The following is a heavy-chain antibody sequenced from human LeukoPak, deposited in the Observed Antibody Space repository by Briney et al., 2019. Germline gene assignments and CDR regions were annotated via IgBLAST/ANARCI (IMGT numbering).Heavy chain of an antibody. CDR1: GYTFISYD. V-gene: IGHV1-8*03. Sequence: GASVKVSCKASGYTFISYDINWVRQATGQGLEWMGWVNPNSGNTGYAQKFQGRVTITRNTSISTANMELSSLRSEDTAVYYCARGAPDFWSVYYMDVWGKGTTVTVSS. CDR3: ARGAPDFWSVYYMDV. D-gene: IGHD3-3*01. CDR2: VNPNSGNT. J-gene: IGHJ6*03.